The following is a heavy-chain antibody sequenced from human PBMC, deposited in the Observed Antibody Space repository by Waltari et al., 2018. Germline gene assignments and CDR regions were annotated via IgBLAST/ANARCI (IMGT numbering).Heavy chain of an antibody. Sequence: VQLEEAGGGVVQPGGSVSLSLAALGFTLDEISMPWARQAPGKGLGWVSLITGEAIATYYGDAVKGRFTISRDNSRNTLYLQMNSLRPEDTGFYFCAKDRGNRGVVPFDSWGKGTLVIVSS. CDR2: ITGEAIAT. V-gene: IGHV3-43*02. J-gene: IGHJ4*02. D-gene: IGHD3-10*01. CDR1: GFTLDEIS. CDR3: AKDRGNRGVVPFDS.